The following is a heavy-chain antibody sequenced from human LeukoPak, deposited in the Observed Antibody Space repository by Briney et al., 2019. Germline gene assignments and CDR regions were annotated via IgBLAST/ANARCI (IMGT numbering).Heavy chain of an antibody. J-gene: IGHJ4*02. D-gene: IGHD3-22*01. Sequence: ASVKVSCKASGYTFTGYYMHWVRQAPGQGLEWMGWINPNSGGTNYAQKFQGRVTITRATSISTAYMELSRLRSDHTAVYYCASGYYDSSGMGYWGQGTLVTVSS. V-gene: IGHV1-2*02. CDR3: ASGYYDSSGMGY. CDR1: GYTFTGYY. CDR2: INPNSGGT.